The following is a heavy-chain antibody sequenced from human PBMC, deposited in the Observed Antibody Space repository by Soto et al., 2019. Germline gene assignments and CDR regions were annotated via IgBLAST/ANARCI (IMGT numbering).Heavy chain of an antibody. J-gene: IGHJ6*02. CDR1: GYTLTSYA. CDR2: INAGNGNT. V-gene: IGHV1-3*01. CDR3: ARGANIVVVPAALAGMDV. D-gene: IGHD2-2*01. Sequence: ASVKVSCKASGYTLTSYAMHWVRQAPGQRLEWMGWINAGNGNTKYSQKFQGRVTITRDTSASTAYMELSSLRSEDTAVYYCARGANIVVVPAALAGMDVWGQGTTVTVSS.